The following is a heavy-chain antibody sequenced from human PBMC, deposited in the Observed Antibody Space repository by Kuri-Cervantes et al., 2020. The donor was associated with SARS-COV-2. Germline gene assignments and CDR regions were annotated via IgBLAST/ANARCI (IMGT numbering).Heavy chain of an antibody. CDR1: GFIFSDAG. CDR2: IRYDGSNK. V-gene: IGHV3-30*02. Sequence: GESLKISCAASGFIFSDAGMHWVRQAPGKGLEWVAFIRYDGSNKYYADSVKGRFTISRDNSKNTLYLQMNSLRAEDTAVYYCANLFGQSDYWGQGTLVTVSS. J-gene: IGHJ4*02. D-gene: IGHD3/OR15-3a*01. CDR3: ANLFGQSDY.